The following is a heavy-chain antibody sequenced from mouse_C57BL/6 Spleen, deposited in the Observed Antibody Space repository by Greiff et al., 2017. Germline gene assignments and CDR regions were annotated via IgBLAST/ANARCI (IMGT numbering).Heavy chain of an antibody. CDR2: IDPANGNT. J-gene: IGHJ4*01. D-gene: IGHD1-1*01. CDR1: GFNIKNTY. CDR3: ARKGYSYYGSSYDYYYAMDC. V-gene: IGHV14-3*01. Sequence: EVQLVESVAELVRPGASVKLSCTASGFNIKNTYMHWVKQRPEQGLEWIGRIDPANGNTKYAPKFQGKATITADTSSNTAYLQLSSLTSEDTAIYYCARKGYSYYGSSYDYYYAMDCWGQGTSVTVSS.